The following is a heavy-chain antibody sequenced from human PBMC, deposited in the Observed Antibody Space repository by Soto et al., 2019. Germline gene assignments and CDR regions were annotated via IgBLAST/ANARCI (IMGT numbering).Heavy chain of an antibody. V-gene: IGHV5-51*01. D-gene: IGHD3-16*01. CDR1: GYTFTNYW. CDR3: ATDMITFGGLDDPDAFDI. CDR2: IYPGDSDT. Sequence: PGESLKISCKGSGYTFTNYWIGWVRQMPGKGLEWMGIIYPGDSDTTYSPSFQGQVTISADKSISTAYLQMNSLRAEDTAVYYCATDMITFGGLDDPDAFDIWGQGTMVTVSS. J-gene: IGHJ3*02.